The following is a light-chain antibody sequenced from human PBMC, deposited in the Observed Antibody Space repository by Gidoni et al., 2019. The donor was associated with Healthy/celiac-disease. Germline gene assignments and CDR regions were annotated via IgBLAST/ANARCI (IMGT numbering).Light chain of an antibody. Sequence: QSALTQPASVSGSPGQSITISCTGTSSDVGGYNYVSWYQQHPGKAPKLMIYDVSKRPSGVSNRVSGSKSGNTASLTISGLQAEDEADYYCSSYTSSSTLSVFGGGTKLTVL. V-gene: IGLV2-14*01. J-gene: IGLJ3*02. CDR2: DVS. CDR3: SSYTSSSTLSV. CDR1: SSDVGGYNY.